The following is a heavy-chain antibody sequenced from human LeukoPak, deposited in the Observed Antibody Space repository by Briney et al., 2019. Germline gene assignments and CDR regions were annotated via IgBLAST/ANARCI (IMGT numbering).Heavy chain of an antibody. J-gene: IGHJ4*02. CDR3: ARDFAAAGIFDY. D-gene: IGHD6-13*01. CDR2: ILYDGSNK. Sequence: GRSLRLSCAASGFTFSSYAMHWVRQAPGKGLEWVALILYDGSNKYYADSVKGRFTISRDNSKNTLYMQMNSLRAEDTAVYYCARDFAAAGIFDYWGQGTLVTVSS. V-gene: IGHV3-30*04. CDR1: GFTFSSYA.